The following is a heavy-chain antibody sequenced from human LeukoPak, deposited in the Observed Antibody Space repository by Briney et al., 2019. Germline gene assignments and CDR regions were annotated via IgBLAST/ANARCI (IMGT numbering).Heavy chain of an antibody. CDR3: ARAGPFRYYDSSGYSAY. CDR2: ISSDGTNA. Sequence: GGSLRLSCAASGFTFSTYWMHWVRQVPEKGLVWVSRISSDGTNANYADSVKGRFTISRDNAKNTLYLQMNSLRAEDTALYYCARAGPFRYYDSSGYSAYWGQGTLVTVSS. D-gene: IGHD3-22*01. CDR1: GFTFSTYW. V-gene: IGHV3-74*01. J-gene: IGHJ4*02.